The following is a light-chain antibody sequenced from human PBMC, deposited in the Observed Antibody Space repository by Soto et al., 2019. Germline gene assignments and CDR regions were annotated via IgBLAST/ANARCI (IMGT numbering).Light chain of an antibody. CDR3: QQRSNWPPIT. J-gene: IGKJ5*01. CDR1: QSVDTN. Sequence: EIVMTQSPATLSVSPGERATLSCRASQSVDTNLAWFQQKPGQAPRLLIYGTSTRATGIPARFSGSGSGTDFTLTISRLEPEDFAVYYCQQRSNWPPITFGQGTRLEIK. V-gene: IGKV3-15*01. CDR2: GTS.